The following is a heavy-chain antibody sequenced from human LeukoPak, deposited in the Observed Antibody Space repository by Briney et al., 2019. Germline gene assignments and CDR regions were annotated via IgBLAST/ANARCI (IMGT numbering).Heavy chain of an antibody. CDR2: IYYSGST. CDR3: ARGRSYDFWSGYSKVKPNHTLDY. Sequence: SETLSLTCTVSGGSISSGGYYWSWIRQHPGKGLEWIGYIYYSGSTYYNPSLKSRVTISVDTSKNQFSLKLSSVTAADTAVYYCARGRSYDFWSGYSKVKPNHTLDYWGQGTLVTVSS. J-gene: IGHJ4*02. D-gene: IGHD3-3*01. V-gene: IGHV4-31*03. CDR1: GGSISSGGYY.